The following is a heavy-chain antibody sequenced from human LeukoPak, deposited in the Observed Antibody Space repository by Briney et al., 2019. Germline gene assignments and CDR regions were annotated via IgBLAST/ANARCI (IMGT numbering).Heavy chain of an antibody. CDR1: GFTFTSYS. J-gene: IGHJ4*02. CDR2: ISGGGGST. D-gene: IGHD6-13*01. CDR3: AKAMGEQQLVWVYDY. Sequence: HPGGSLRLSCAASGFTFTSYSMNWVRQAPGKGLEWVSTISGGGGSTYYADSVKGRFTISRDNSKNTLYLQMNSLRAEDTAVYYCAKAMGEQQLVWVYDYWGQGTLVTVSS. V-gene: IGHV3-23*01.